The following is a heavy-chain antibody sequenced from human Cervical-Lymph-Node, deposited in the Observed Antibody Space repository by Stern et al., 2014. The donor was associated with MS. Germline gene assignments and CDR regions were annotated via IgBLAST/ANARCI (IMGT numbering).Heavy chain of an antibody. J-gene: IGHJ5*02. D-gene: IGHD6-13*01. Sequence: QLQLQESGPGLVKPSETLSLTCTVSGGSISSYYWSWIRQPPGKGLEWIGYNYYSGSTNYNPSLKSRVTISVDTSKNQFSLKLSSVTAADTAVYYCARDGAAGFDPWGQGTLVTVSS. CDR3: ARDGAAGFDP. V-gene: IGHV4-59*01. CDR2: NYYSGST. CDR1: GGSISSYY.